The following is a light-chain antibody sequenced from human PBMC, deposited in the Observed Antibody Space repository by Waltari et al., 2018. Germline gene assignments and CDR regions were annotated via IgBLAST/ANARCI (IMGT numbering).Light chain of an antibody. V-gene: IGLV3-25*03. CDR2: KDR. Sequence: SYELTQPPSVSVSPGQTARITCHGDALPKQSVNWYQQKSGQAPILGMYKDRERPSGIPERFSGSSSGTTVTLTISGVQAEDEADYYCQSGDNSGTNRVLFGGGTKLTVL. J-gene: IGLJ2*01. CDR3: QSGDNSGTNRVL. CDR1: ALPKQS.